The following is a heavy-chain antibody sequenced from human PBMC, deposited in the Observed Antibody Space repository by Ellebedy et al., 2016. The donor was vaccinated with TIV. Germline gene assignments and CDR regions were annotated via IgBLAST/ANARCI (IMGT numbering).Heavy chain of an antibody. V-gene: IGHV3-7*01. Sequence: GGSLRLSCEASGFTFSNYWMSWVRQAPGKGLEWVANIKQDGSEKYYVDSVKGRFPISRDNAKNSLYLQMNSLTDEDTAVYYCARDQWLGRAYYFDYWGQGTLLTVSS. CDR3: ARDQWLGRAYYFDY. J-gene: IGHJ4*02. CDR2: IKQDGSEK. D-gene: IGHD6-19*01. CDR1: GFTFSNYW.